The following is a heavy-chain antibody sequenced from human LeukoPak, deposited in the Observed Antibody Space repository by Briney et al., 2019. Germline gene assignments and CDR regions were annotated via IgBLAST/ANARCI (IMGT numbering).Heavy chain of an antibody. D-gene: IGHD3-22*01. CDR2: IYYSGST. J-gene: IGHJ3*02. CDR1: GASISSGSYY. CDR3: ARARNYYDSSGFYYEGDAFDI. Sequence: SQTLSLTCTVSGASISSGSYYWGWIRQPPGKGLEWIGSIYYSGSTYYNPSLKSRVTISVDTSKNQFSLKLSSVTAADTAVYYCARARNYYDSSGFYYEGDAFDIWGQGTMVTVSS. V-gene: IGHV4-39*07.